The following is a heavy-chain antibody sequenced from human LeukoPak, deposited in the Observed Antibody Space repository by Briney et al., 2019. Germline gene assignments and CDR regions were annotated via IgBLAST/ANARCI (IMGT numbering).Heavy chain of an antibody. D-gene: IGHD2-15*01. CDR1: GGSFSGYY. CDR3: ARAVPDVVAVVAATGYYFDY. V-gene: IGHV4-34*01. J-gene: IGHJ4*02. CDR2: INHSGST. Sequence: SETLSLTCAVYGGSFSGYYWSWIRQPPGKGLEWIGEINHSGSTNYNPSLKSRVTISVDTSKNQFSLKLSSVTAADTAVYYCARAVPDVVAVVAATGYYFDYWGQGTLVTVSS.